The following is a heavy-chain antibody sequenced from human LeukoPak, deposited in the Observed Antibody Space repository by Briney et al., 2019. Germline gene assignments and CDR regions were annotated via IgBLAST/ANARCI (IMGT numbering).Heavy chain of an antibody. J-gene: IGHJ5*02. V-gene: IGHV4-34*01. CDR3: ARRGDYPENWFDP. CDR1: GGSFSGYY. CDR2: IYYSGST. D-gene: IGHD4-17*01. Sequence: SETLSLTCAVYGGSFSGYYWSWIRQPPGKGLEWIGSIYYSGSTYYNPSLKSRVTISVDTSKNQFSLKLSSVAAADTAVYYCARRGDYPENWFDPWGQGTLVTVSS.